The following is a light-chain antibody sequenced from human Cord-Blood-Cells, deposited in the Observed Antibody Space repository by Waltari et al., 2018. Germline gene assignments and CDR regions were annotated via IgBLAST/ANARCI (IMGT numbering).Light chain of an antibody. CDR1: SSHIARNY. CDR2: RNT. Sequence: QSVLTQPPSPSGTPGQRVTISRSGSSSHIARNYVSWYQQLPGTAPKLLIYRNTQRPSGVPDRFSGSKSGTSASLAISGLRSEDEADYYCAAWDDSLGGWVFGGGTKLTVL. CDR3: AAWDDSLGGWV. J-gene: IGLJ3*02. V-gene: IGLV1-47*01.